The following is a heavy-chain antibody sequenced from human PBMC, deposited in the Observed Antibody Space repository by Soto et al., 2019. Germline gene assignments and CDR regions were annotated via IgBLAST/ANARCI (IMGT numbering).Heavy chain of an antibody. CDR1: SGSISSSNW. J-gene: IGHJ4*02. CDR3: ARSSYCSSTSCPHTIDY. D-gene: IGHD2-2*01. Sequence: QVQLQESGPGLVKPSGTLSLTCAVSSGSISSSNWWSWVHQPPGKGLEWIGEIYHSGSTNYNPSLKSRVTISVDKSKNQFSLKLSSVTAADTAVYYCARSSYCSSTSCPHTIDYWGQGTLVTVSS. CDR2: IYHSGST. V-gene: IGHV4-4*02.